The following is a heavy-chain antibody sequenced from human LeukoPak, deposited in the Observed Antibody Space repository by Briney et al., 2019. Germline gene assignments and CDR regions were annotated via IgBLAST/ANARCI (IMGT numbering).Heavy chain of an antibody. Sequence: GGSLRLSCAASGFTFSSYSMNWVRQAPGRGLEWVSSIVGSSSHIYYADSVKGRFTIFRDNAKNSLYLQMNSLRAEDTAVYYCARVYYGDYQGFVYWGQGTLVTVSS. CDR1: GFTFSSYS. CDR3: ARVYYGDYQGFVY. J-gene: IGHJ4*02. CDR2: IVGSSSHI. D-gene: IGHD4-17*01. V-gene: IGHV3-21*01.